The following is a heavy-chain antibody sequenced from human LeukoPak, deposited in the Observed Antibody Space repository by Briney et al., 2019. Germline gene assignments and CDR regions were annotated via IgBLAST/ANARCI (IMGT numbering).Heavy chain of an antibody. Sequence: PGGSLRLSCAASGFTFSTYAMTWVRQAPGKGLEWVSSISGSGGSTFYADSVKGRFTISRDNSKNTLYLQMNSLRAENTAIYYCARETTYYFGMDVWGQGTTVTVSS. D-gene: IGHD1-7*01. CDR3: ARETTYYFGMDV. J-gene: IGHJ6*02. CDR1: GFTFSTYA. CDR2: ISGSGGST. V-gene: IGHV3-23*01.